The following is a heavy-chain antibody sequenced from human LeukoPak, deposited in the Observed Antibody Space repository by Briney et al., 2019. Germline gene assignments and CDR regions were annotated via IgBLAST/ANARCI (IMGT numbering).Heavy chain of an antibody. CDR3: ARPAWGDGYNED. Sequence: GASVKVSCKASGYTFTSYDINWVRQATGQGLEWMGWMNHNSGNTGYAQKFQGRVTMTRNTSISTAYMELSILRSEDTAVYYCARPAWGDGYNEDWGQGTLVTVSS. D-gene: IGHD5-24*01. J-gene: IGHJ4*02. V-gene: IGHV1-8*01. CDR1: GYTFTSYD. CDR2: MNHNSGNT.